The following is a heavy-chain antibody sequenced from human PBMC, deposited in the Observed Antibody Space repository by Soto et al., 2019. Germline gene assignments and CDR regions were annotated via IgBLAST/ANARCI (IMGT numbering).Heavy chain of an antibody. J-gene: IGHJ6*01. V-gene: IGHV4-59*08. Sequence: QVQLQQSGPRLVKPSETLSLTCTVSSGPDMRHNWGWIRQPPGRGLEWIGYVYYTGDTAYNPSLSGRVTISADTSTNDISLTLNSVTAPDTAVYYCVRQGIDYLHALVDVWAQGTTVSFSS. CDR2: VYYTGDT. CDR1: SGPDMRHN. CDR3: VRQGIDYLHALVDV. D-gene: IGHD4-17*01.